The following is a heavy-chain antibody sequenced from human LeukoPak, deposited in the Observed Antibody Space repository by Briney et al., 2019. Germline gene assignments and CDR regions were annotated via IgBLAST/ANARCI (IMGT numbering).Heavy chain of an antibody. D-gene: IGHD3-22*01. CDR2: IYYSGST. J-gene: IGHJ6*03. Sequence: SETLSLTCTVSGGSISSGDYYWSWIRQPPGKGLEWIGYIYYSGSTYYNPSLKSRVTISVDTSKNQFSLKLSSVTAADTAVYYCARTYDSSGYYYYMDVWGKGTTVTVSS. CDR1: GGSISSGDYY. V-gene: IGHV4-30-4*08. CDR3: ARTYDSSGYYYYMDV.